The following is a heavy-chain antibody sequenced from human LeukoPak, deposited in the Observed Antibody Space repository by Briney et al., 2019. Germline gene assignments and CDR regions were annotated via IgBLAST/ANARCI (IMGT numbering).Heavy chain of an antibody. CDR2: IYTDGSR. CDR3: ARVDTGRGGGWVPFDY. Sequence: PGGSLRLSCAASGLAVSSNYMTWVRQDPGKGLQWVSVIYTDGSRYYADSVKGRFTIPRDNSKNTVYLQMNSLRSEDTAVYYCARVDTGRGGGWVPFDYWGQGTLVTVSS. D-gene: IGHD3-10*01. V-gene: IGHV3-66*02. CDR1: GLAVSSNY. J-gene: IGHJ4*02.